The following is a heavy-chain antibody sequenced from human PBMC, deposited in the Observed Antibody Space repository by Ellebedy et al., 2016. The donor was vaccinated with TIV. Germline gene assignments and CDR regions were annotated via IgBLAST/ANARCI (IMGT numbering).Heavy chain of an antibody. CDR1: GYSFTSYW. D-gene: IGHD6-19*01. J-gene: IGHJ3*02. Sequence: GESLKISCKGSGYSFTSYWIGWVRQMPGKGLEWMGIIYPGDSDTRYSPSFQGQVTISADKSISTAYLQWSSLKASDTAMYYCASTSTIAVAGTPEAFDIWGQGTMVTVSS. CDR3: ASTSTIAVAGTPEAFDI. V-gene: IGHV5-51*01. CDR2: IYPGDSDT.